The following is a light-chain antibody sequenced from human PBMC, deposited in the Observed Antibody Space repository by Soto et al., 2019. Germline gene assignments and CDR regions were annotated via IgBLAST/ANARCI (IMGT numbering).Light chain of an antibody. V-gene: IGKV3-20*01. J-gene: IGKJ3*01. CDR3: QHYGKWPPET. Sequence: EDDLMQSPGTRALSPGRRATLSCRDIQSVSNSYLAWYQQKPGQGPRLLIYGASTRATGIPARFSGSGSGTEFHLTITSLQSENFADYLCQHYGKWPPETFGPGTKVDIK. CDR2: GAS. CDR1: QSVSNSY.